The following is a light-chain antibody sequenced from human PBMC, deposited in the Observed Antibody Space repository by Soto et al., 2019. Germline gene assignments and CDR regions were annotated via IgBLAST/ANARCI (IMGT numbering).Light chain of an antibody. CDR2: GAS. CDR1: QSVSSDY. V-gene: IGKV3-20*01. Sequence: EIVLTQSPDTLSLSPGERATLSCRASQSVSSDYLVWYQQKPGQAPRLLIYGASRRATGIPDRFSGSGSGTDFLLTIRSLEPEDFAVYYCQHYDNSPPSVTFGPGTKVDIK. J-gene: IGKJ3*01. CDR3: QHYDNSPPSVT.